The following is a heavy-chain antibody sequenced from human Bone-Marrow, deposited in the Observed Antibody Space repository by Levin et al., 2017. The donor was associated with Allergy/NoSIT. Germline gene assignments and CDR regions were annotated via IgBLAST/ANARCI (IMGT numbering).Heavy chain of an antibody. CDR2: IYYSGST. D-gene: IGHD5-18*01. V-gene: IGHV4-61*01. CDR1: GGSVSSGSYY. Sequence: NTSETLSLTCTVSGGSVSSGSYYWSWIRQPPGKGLEWIGYIYYSGSTNYNPSLKSRVTISVDTSKNQFSLKLSSVTAADTAVYYCAREIYSYGHGFDYWGQGTLVTVSS. J-gene: IGHJ4*02. CDR3: AREIYSYGHGFDY.